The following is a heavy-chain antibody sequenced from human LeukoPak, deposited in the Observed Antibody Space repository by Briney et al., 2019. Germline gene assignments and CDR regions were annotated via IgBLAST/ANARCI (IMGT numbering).Heavy chain of an antibody. Sequence: PGGSLRLSCAVSGFNFSNYWMSWVRQAPGKGLEWVANIKHDGSEKYSVASVKGRFTISRDNAKNSVYLQMNTLRAEDTAVYYCARDLRGNIVVIVAADLSLDYWGQGTLVTVAS. V-gene: IGHV3-7*01. CDR2: IKHDGSEK. CDR1: GFNFSNYW. D-gene: IGHD2-15*01. J-gene: IGHJ4*02. CDR3: ARDLRGNIVVIVAADLSLDY.